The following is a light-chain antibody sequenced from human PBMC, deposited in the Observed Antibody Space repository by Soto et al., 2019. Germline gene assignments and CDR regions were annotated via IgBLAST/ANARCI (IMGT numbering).Light chain of an antibody. V-gene: IGKV1-5*03. CDR2: KAS. Sequence: DIQMTQSPSTLSASVGVRVNITCRASHSTSNWVAWYQQKRGKAPQLLIFKASNLDHGVPSRFSGSGSGTEFTLTISSLQPDDFATYYCQQYMSYSFGQGTKVDI. CDR3: QQYMSYS. CDR1: HSTSNW. J-gene: IGKJ1*01.